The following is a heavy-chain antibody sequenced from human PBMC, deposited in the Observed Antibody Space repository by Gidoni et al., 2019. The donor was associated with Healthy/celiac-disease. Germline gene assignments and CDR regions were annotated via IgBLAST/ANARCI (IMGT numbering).Heavy chain of an antibody. CDR2: ISGRGGST. Sequence: QLLESGVGLVQPGGSLTLSCAASGFTFRRYAMSWVRQAPGKGLEWVSAISGRGGSTYYADSVKGRFTISRDNSKNTLYLQMNSLRAEDTAVYYCAKAHRDYDLWSGFDYWGQGTLVTVSS. CDR3: AKAHRDYDLWSGFDY. D-gene: IGHD3-3*01. J-gene: IGHJ4*02. CDR1: GFTFRRYA. V-gene: IGHV3-23*01.